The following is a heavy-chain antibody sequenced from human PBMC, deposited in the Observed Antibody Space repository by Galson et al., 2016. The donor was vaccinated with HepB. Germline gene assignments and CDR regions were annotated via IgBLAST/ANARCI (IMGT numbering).Heavy chain of an antibody. V-gene: IGHV3-33*01. J-gene: IGHJ6*02. CDR2: VWYDGSNK. CDR1: GFTFSSYG. CDR3: ARGDYGAYSPFGMDV. D-gene: IGHD4-17*01. Sequence: SLRLSCAASGFTFSSYGMHWVRQAPGKGLKWVAVVWYDGSNKQFADSVKGRFTISRDNSKNTVYRQMNSLRAEDTAVYYCARGDYGAYSPFGMDVWGQGTTVTVSS.